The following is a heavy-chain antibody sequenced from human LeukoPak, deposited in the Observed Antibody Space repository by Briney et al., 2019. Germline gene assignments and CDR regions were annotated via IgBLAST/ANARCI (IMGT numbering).Heavy chain of an antibody. CDR2: ITPMFGIA. J-gene: IGHJ6*02. V-gene: IGHV1-69*10. CDR3: ARGRYDSQYYYYYGMDV. D-gene: IGHD3-3*01. Sequence: SVKVSCKASGGTFSSYAISWVRQAPGQGLEWMGRITPMFGIANYAQKFQGRVTITADKSTSTAYMELSSLRSEDTAVYYCARGRYDSQYYYYYGMDVWGQGTTVTVSS. CDR1: GGTFSSYA.